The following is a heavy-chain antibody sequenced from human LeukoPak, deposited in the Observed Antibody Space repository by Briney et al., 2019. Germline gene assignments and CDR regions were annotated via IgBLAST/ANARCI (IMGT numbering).Heavy chain of an antibody. V-gene: IGHV1-46*01. CDR1: GYTFSTYY. Sequence: ASVKVSCKASGYTFSTYYMHWVRQAPGQGLEWVGIINPSGGTTTYAQKFQGRVTMTRDTSTSTVYMEPSSLRIEDTAVYYCSRDLGGSYNDYWGQGTMVTVSS. CDR3: SRDLGGSYNDY. J-gene: IGHJ4*02. D-gene: IGHD1-26*01. CDR2: INPSGGTT.